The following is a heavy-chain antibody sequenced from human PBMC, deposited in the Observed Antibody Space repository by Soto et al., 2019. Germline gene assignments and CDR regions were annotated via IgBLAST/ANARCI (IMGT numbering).Heavy chain of an antibody. CDR3: ARGKGVPAAKNYYYYGMDV. Sequence: SVKVSCKASGYTFTSYAMHWVRQAPGQRLEWMGGIIPIIGTANYAQKFQGRVTITADESTSTAYMELSSLRSEDTAVYYCARGKGVPAAKNYYYYGMDVWGQGTTVTVSS. J-gene: IGHJ6*02. CDR1: GYTFTSYA. CDR2: IIPIIGTA. V-gene: IGHV1-69*13. D-gene: IGHD2-2*01.